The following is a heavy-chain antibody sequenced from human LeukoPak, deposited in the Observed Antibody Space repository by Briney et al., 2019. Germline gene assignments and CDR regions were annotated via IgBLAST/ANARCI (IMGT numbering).Heavy chain of an antibody. D-gene: IGHD4-11*01. CDR3: ARALETRGC. CDR1: GYTFTGYY. CDR2: ISAYNGNT. Sequence: GASVKVSCKASGYTFTGYYMHWVRQAPGQGLEWMGWISAYNGNTNYAQKLQGRVTMTTDTSTSTAYMELRSLRSDDTAVYYCARALETRGCWGQGTLVTVSS. V-gene: IGHV1-18*04. J-gene: IGHJ4*02.